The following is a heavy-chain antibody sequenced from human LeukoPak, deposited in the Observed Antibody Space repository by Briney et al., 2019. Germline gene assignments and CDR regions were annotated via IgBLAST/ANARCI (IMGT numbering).Heavy chain of an antibody. D-gene: IGHD4-17*01. V-gene: IGHV4-39*07. Sequence: SETLSLTCTVSGGSISSSRYYWGWIRQPPGKGLEWIGSMYYSGSTYYNPSLKSRVTISVDTSKNQFSLKLSSVTAADTAVYYCAREERDGDSILSWFDPWGQGTLVTVSS. CDR3: AREERDGDSILSWFDP. J-gene: IGHJ5*02. CDR1: GGSISSSRYY. CDR2: MYYSGST.